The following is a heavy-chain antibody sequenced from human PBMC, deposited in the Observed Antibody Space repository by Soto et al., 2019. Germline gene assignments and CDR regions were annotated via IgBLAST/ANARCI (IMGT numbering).Heavy chain of an antibody. D-gene: IGHD2-2*01. CDR3: ARGFEYCSSNNCPNYFDT. Sequence: SETLSLTCAVYGGSFSAYYWSWIRQPPGKGLEWIGEVNHSGSTNYNPSLKSRVTISVDTSKNQLSLRLSSVTAADAAVYYCARGFEYCSSNNCPNYFDTWGQGTLVTLSS. CDR1: GGSFSAYY. V-gene: IGHV4-34*01. J-gene: IGHJ5*02. CDR2: VNHSGST.